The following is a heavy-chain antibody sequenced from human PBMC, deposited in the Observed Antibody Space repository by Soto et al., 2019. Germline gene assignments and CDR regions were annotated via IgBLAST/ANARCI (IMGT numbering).Heavy chain of an antibody. D-gene: IGHD4-17*01. CDR1: GFTFSSYG. V-gene: IGHV3-30*18. J-gene: IGHJ4*02. Sequence: QVQLVESGGGVVQPGRSLRLSCAASGFTFSSYGMHWVRQAPGKGLEWVAVISYDGSYKYYADSVKGRFTISRDNSKNTLYMQMNSLRAEDTAVYFCAKGGMVTTYQPDYWGQGTLVTVSS. CDR3: AKGGMVTTYQPDY. CDR2: ISYDGSYK.